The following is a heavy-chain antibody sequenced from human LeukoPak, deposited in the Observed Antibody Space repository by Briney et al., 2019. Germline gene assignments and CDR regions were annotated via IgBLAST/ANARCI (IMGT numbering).Heavy chain of an antibody. J-gene: IGHJ4*02. D-gene: IGHD3-10*01. CDR1: GFTFDSYW. CDR3: AELTSMVEQY. CDR2: INSDGSST. Sequence: PGGSLRLSCEASGFTFDSYWMHWVRQVPGKGLVWVSRINSDGSSTSYADSVKGRFTISRDNAENTLYLQMNSLRAEDTAVYYCAELTSMVEQYWGQGTLVTVSS. V-gene: IGHV3-74*01.